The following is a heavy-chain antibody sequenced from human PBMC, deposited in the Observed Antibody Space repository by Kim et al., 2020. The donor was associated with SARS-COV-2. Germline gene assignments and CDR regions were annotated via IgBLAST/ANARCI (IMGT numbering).Heavy chain of an antibody. V-gene: IGHV3-23*01. Sequence: GGSLRLSCAASGFTFSSYAMSWVRQAPGKGLEWVSAISGSGGSTYYADSVKGRFTISRDNSKNTLYLQMNSLRAEDTAVYYCAKVLEKGLQKVPPLNDYWGQGTLVTVSS. D-gene: IGHD5-18*01. CDR3: AKVLEKGLQKVPPLNDY. CDR1: GFTFSSYA. CDR2: ISGSGGST. J-gene: IGHJ4*02.